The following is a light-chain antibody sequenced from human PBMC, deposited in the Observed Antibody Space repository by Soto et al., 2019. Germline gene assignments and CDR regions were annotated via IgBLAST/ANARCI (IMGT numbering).Light chain of an antibody. CDR2: GAS. V-gene: IGKV3-20*01. CDR1: QSVSSSY. J-gene: IGKJ1*01. Sequence: EIVLTQSPGTLSLSPGERATLSCRASQSVSSSYLAWYQQNPGQAPRLLIYGASSRATGIPDRFSGSGSGTDFTLTISRPEPEDFAVYYCQQYGSSPQTFGQGTKVDI. CDR3: QQYGSSPQT.